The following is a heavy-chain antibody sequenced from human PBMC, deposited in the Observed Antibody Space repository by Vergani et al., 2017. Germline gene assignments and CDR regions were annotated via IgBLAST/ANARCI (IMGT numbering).Heavy chain of an antibody. Sequence: EVQLVESGGGLVPPGRSLRLSCAASGFSFGDYAMTWVRQAPGKGLEWVAFIKNKAYGGKTEYAASVKGRFTISRDDSKRLAYLQLSGLKTEDTAVYFCSRGRGYSFGYSDYWGQGTLGTVSS. J-gene: IGHJ4*02. CDR2: IKNKAYGGKT. CDR1: GFSFGDYA. D-gene: IGHD5-18*01. CDR3: SRGRGYSFGYSDY. V-gene: IGHV3-49*04.